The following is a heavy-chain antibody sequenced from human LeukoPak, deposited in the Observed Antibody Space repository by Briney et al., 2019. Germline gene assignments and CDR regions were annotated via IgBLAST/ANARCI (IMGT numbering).Heavy chain of an antibody. CDR2: ISSSSSYI. Sequence: GGSLRLSCAASGFTFSSYSMNWVRQAPGKGLEWVSSISSSSSYIYYADSVKGRFTISRDNAKNSLYLQMNSLRAEDTAVYYCARDYHEVVTIFGRPYYYYGMDVWGQGTTVTVSS. J-gene: IGHJ6*02. V-gene: IGHV3-21*01. CDR1: GFTFSSYS. CDR3: ARDYHEVVTIFGRPYYYYGMDV. D-gene: IGHD3-3*01.